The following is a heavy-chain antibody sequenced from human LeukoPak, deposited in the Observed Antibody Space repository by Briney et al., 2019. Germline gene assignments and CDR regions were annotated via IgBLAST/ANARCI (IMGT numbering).Heavy chain of an antibody. CDR1: GFTFSSYA. D-gene: IGHD5-18*01. V-gene: IGHV3-23*01. Sequence: GGSLRLSCAASGFTFSSYAMSWVRQAPGKGLEWVSAVSGSGGSTYYADSVKGRFTISRDISKNTLYLQMNSLRAEDTAVYYCAKVISYGYYFDYWGQGTLVTVSS. CDR2: VSGSGGST. J-gene: IGHJ4*02. CDR3: AKVISYGYYFDY.